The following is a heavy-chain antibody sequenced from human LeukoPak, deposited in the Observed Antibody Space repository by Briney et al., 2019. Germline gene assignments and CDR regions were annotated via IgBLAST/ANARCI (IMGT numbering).Heavy chain of an antibody. J-gene: IGHJ3*02. CDR1: GFTFSSYW. D-gene: IGHD5-24*01. V-gene: IGHV3-7*01. CDR3: AREERWLQLFAFDI. Sequence: GGSLRLSCAASGFTFSSYWMSWVRQAPGKGLEWVANIKQDGNEKYYVDSVKGRFTISRDNAKNSLYLQMNSLRAEDTAVYYCAREERWLQLFAFDIWGQGTMVTVSS. CDR2: IKQDGNEK.